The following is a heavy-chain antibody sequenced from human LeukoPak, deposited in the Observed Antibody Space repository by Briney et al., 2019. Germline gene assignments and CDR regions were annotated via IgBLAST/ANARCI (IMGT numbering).Heavy chain of an antibody. CDR1: GYTFNDYY. J-gene: IGHJ4*02. V-gene: IGHV1-2*02. Sequence: ASVKVSCKASGYTFNDYYMHWVRQAPGQGLEWMGWINANSGGTNYAQNFQGRVTMTRDTSISTIYMELSRLRSDDTAIYYCARAQGIAVADPGYWGQGTLVTASS. D-gene: IGHD6-19*01. CDR2: INANSGGT. CDR3: ARAQGIAVADPGY.